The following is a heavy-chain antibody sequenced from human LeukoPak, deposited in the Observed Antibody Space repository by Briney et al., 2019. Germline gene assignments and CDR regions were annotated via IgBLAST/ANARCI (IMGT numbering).Heavy chain of an antibody. CDR1: GGSISSSSYY. D-gene: IGHD3-22*01. CDR2: IYYSGST. V-gene: IGHV4-39*01. CDR3: ATYYYDSSGLNRIDY. Sequence: SETLSLTCTVSGGSISSSSYYWGWIRQPPGKGLEWIGSIYYSGSTYYNPSLKSRVTISVDTSKNQFSLKLSSVTAADTAVYYCATYYYDSSGLNRIDYRGQGTLVTVSS. J-gene: IGHJ4*02.